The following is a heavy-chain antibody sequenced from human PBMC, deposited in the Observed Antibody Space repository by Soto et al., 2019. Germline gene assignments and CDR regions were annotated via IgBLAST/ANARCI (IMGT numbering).Heavy chain of an antibody. CDR2: IIPILGIA. V-gene: IGHV1-69*04. J-gene: IGHJ4*02. CDR1: GGTFSSYT. Sequence: ASVKVSCKASGGTFSSYTISWVRQAPGQGLEWMGRIIPILGIANYAQKFQGRVTITADKSTSTAYMELSSLRSEDTAVYYCARDRNGSGSYYNDFRDRPFDYWGQGTLVTVSS. CDR3: ARDRNGSGSYYNDFRDRPFDY. D-gene: IGHD3-10*01.